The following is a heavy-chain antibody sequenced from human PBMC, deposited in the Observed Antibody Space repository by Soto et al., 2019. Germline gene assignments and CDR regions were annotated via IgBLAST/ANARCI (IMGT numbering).Heavy chain of an antibody. CDR3: ARVYYDILTGYSPFDY. CDR1: GYTFTSYG. D-gene: IGHD3-9*01. Sequence: GASVKVPCKASGYTFTSYGISWVRQAPGQGLEWMGWISAYNGNTNYAQKLQGRVTMTTDTSTSTAYMELRSLRSDDTAVYYCARVYYDILTGYSPFDYWGQGTLVTVSS. V-gene: IGHV1-18*01. J-gene: IGHJ4*02. CDR2: ISAYNGNT.